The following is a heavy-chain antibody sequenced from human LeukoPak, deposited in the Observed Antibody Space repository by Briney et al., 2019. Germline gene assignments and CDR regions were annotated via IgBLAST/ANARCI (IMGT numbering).Heavy chain of an antibody. CDR3: ARAGYTSGWDY. J-gene: IGHJ4*02. CDR2: IEQDGSEK. V-gene: IGHV3-7*01. Sequence: HPGGSLRLSCAASGFTFSSYAMSWVRQAPGKGLEWVANIEQDGSEKYYVDSVKGRFTISRDNAENSLYLQMNSLRGEDTAVYFCARAGYTSGWDYWGQGTLVTVSS. D-gene: IGHD6-19*01. CDR1: GFTFSSYA.